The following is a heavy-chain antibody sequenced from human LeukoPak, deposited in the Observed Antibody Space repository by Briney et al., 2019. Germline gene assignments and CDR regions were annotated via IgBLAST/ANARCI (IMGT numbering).Heavy chain of an antibody. CDR1: GFTFSSDW. Sequence: GGPLRLSCAASGFTFSSDWLSWVRRAPGMGLEWVANIKQDGSEKYYVDSVKGRFTISRDNAKNSLYLQMNSLRAEDTAVYYCARDRKLWLHWGQGTLVTVSS. CDR2: IKQDGSEK. CDR3: ARDRKLWLH. J-gene: IGHJ4*02. D-gene: IGHD5-12*01. V-gene: IGHV3-7*01.